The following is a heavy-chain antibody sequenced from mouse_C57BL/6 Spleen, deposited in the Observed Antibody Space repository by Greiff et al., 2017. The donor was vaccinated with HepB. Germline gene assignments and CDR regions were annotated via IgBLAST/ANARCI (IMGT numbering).Heavy chain of an antibody. V-gene: IGHV1-53*01. CDR2: INPSNGGT. J-gene: IGHJ4*01. D-gene: IGHD2-5*01. CDR1: GYTFTSYW. CDR3: ARGSNFYAMDY. Sequence: QVQLKQPGAELVMPGASVKLSCKASGYTFTSYWMHWVKQRPGQGLEWIGNINPSNGGTNYNEKFKSKATLTVDKSSSTAYMQLSSLTSEVSAVYYCARGSNFYAMDYWGQGTSVTVSS.